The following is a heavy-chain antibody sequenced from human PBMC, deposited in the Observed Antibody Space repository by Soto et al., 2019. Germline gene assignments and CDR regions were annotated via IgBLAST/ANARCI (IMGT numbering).Heavy chain of an antibody. D-gene: IGHD3-10*01. V-gene: IGHV4-34*01. CDR2: INHSGST. CDR1: GGSFSGYY. J-gene: IGHJ6*02. CDR3: ARCPYYYGSGSYYLMGYYYYGMDV. Sequence: SETLSLTCAVYGGSFSGYYWSWIRQPPGKGLEWIGEINHSGSTNYNPSLKSRVTISVDTSKNQFSLKLSSVTAADTAVYYCARCPYYYGSGSYYLMGYYYYGMDVWGQGTTVTVSS.